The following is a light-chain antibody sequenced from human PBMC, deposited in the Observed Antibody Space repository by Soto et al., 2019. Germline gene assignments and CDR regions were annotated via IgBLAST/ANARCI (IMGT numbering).Light chain of an antibody. CDR1: SSDVGDYNL. Sequence: QSVLTQPASVSGSPGQSITISCTGTSSDVGDYNLVSWYQQHPGKAPRLIIYEDNKRPSGISDRFSGSESGNTASLRISGLQAEDEGDYYCCSHAGGSNWVFGGGTQLTVL. V-gene: IGLV2-23*01. CDR2: EDN. J-gene: IGLJ2*01. CDR3: CSHAGGSNWV.